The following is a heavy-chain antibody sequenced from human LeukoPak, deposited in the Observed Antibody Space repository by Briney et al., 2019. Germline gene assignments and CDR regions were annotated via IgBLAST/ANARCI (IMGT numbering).Heavy chain of an antibody. Sequence: PGGSLRLSCAASGFTFSSCGMHWVRQAPGKGLEWVAVIWYDGSNKYYADSVKGRFTISRDNSKNTLYLQMNSLRAEDTAVYYCARDGRVYDFWSGYYPTNWFDPWGQGTLVTVSS. V-gene: IGHV3-33*01. CDR1: GFTFSSCG. J-gene: IGHJ5*02. CDR3: ARDGRVYDFWSGYYPTNWFDP. CDR2: IWYDGSNK. D-gene: IGHD3-3*01.